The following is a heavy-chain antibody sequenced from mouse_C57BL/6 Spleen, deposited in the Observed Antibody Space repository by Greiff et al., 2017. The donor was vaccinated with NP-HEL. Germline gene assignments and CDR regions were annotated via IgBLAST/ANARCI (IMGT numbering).Heavy chain of an antibody. CDR2: IYPGDGAT. CDR3: ARDGYYPFDY. V-gene: IGHV1-82*01. D-gene: IGHD2-3*01. J-gene: IGHJ2*01. Sequence: VQLQQSGPELVKPGASVKISCKASGYAFSSSWMNWVKQRPGKGLEWIGRIYPGDGATNYNGKFKGKATLTADKSSSTAYMQLSSLTSEDSAVYFCARDGYYPFDYWGQGTTLTVSS. CDR1: GYAFSSSW.